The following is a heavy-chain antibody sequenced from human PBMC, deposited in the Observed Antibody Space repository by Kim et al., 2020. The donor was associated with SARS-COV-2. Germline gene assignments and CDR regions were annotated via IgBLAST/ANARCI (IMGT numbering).Heavy chain of an antibody. J-gene: IGHJ6*02. D-gene: IGHD3-22*01. V-gene: IGHV4-34*01. CDR3: ARLTMTSSFYYSYGMDV. Sequence: LKSRVTISVDTSKNQFSLKLSSVTAADTAVYYCARLTMTSSFYYSYGMDVWGQGTTVTVSS.